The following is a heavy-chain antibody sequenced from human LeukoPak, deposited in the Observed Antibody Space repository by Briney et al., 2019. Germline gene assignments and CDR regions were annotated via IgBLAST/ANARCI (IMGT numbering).Heavy chain of an antibody. D-gene: IGHD3-3*01. CDR2: IYPIFGTA. CDR3: ALGVVYMGPYYYEMAV. Sequence: SVKLSCKSSGGTFSSYAVIWGRQAPGQGLGWMGGIYPIFGTANYAQKFQGRVTITADEYTSPASIELSSLRSVDTAVYYCALGVVYMGPYYYEMAVWGEGTTVTVSS. V-gene: IGHV1-69*13. J-gene: IGHJ6*04. CDR1: GGTFSSYA.